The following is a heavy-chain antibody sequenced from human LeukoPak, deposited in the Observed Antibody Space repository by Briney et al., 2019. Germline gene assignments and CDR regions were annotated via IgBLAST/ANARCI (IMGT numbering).Heavy chain of an antibody. J-gene: IGHJ6*02. CDR2: INHSGST. Sequence: SETLSLTCAVYGGSFSGHYWTWIRQPPGKGLEWIGEINHSGSTNYNPSLKSRVTISVDTSNNQFSLKLSSVTAADTAVYYCARGCCSTTSCYVGSSYYYGMDVWGQGTTVTVSS. D-gene: IGHD2-2*01. CDR3: ARGCCSTTSCYVGSSYYYGMDV. V-gene: IGHV4-34*01. CDR1: GGSFSGHY.